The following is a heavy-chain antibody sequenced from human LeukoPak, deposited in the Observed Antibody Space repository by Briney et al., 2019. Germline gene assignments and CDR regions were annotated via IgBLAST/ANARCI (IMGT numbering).Heavy chain of an antibody. Sequence: SETLSLTCTVSGGSISSYYWSWIRQPPGKGLEWIGYIYYSGSTNYSPSLKSRVTISVDTSKNQFSLKLSSVTAADTAVYYCATISYRDDAFDIWGQGTMVTVSS. CDR1: GGSISSYY. V-gene: IGHV4-59*01. CDR3: ATISYRDDAFDI. CDR2: IYYSGST. D-gene: IGHD2/OR15-2a*01. J-gene: IGHJ3*02.